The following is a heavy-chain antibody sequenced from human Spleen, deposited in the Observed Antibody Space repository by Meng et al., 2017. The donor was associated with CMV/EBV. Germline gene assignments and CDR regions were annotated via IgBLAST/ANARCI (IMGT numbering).Heavy chain of an antibody. CDR3: ARERGGYYDYVWGSYRSNWFDP. CDR1: GYTFTSYG. Sequence: VKVSCKASGYTFTSYGISWVRQAPGQGLEWMGWISAYNGNTNYAQKLQGRVTMTTDTSTSTAYMELRSLRSDDTAVYYCARERGGYYDYVWGSYRSNWFDPWGQGTLVTVSS. D-gene: IGHD3-16*02. V-gene: IGHV1-18*01. CDR2: ISAYNGNT. J-gene: IGHJ5*02.